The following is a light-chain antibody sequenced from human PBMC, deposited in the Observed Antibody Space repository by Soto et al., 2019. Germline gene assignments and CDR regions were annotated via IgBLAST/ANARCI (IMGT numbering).Light chain of an antibody. CDR1: SSDVGGFLY. CDR2: AVS. J-gene: IGLJ2*01. V-gene: IGLV2-14*01. Sequence: QSVLTQPASMSGSPGQSITISCTGTSSDVGGFLYVSWFQQHPGKAPKLMIYAVSNRPSGISNHFSGSKSGNTASLTISGLQAEDEADYYCSSYSSSSTLVVFGGGTKVTVL. CDR3: SSYSSSSTLVV.